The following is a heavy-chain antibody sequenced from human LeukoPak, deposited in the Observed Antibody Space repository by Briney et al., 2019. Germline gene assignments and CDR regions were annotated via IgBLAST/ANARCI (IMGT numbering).Heavy chain of an antibody. V-gene: IGHV3-23*01. J-gene: IGHJ2*01. D-gene: IGHD4-23*01. CDR2: ISGSGGRS. CDR3: AKVLNKDEGGNSFYWYFDL. Sequence: GGSLRLSCAASECSFDGYAMSWVRQAPGKGLQWVSAISGSGGRSYYADSVKGRFTLSRDNSKNTLFLQMDSLRAEDTAIYYCAKVLNKDEGGNSFYWYFDLWGRGTLVTVSS. CDR1: ECSFDGYA.